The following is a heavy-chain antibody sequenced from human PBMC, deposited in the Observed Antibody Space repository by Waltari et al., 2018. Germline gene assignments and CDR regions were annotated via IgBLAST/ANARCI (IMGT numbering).Heavy chain of an antibody. V-gene: IGHV3-23*01. D-gene: IGHD6-19*01. J-gene: IGHJ4*02. Sequence: EVQLLASGGGLVQPGGPLRLSCAASGFTFSSYAMSWVRQAPGKGLEWVSAISGSGGSTYYADSVKGRFTISRDNSKNTLYLQMNSLRAEDTAVYYCASQILSGWYANDYWGQGTLVTVSS. CDR1: GFTFSSYA. CDR2: ISGSGGST. CDR3: ASQILSGWYANDY.